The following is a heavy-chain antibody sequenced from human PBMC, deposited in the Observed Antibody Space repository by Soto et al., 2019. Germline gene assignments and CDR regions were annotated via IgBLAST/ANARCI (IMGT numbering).Heavy chain of an antibody. CDR1: VGSIRSGGYY. CDR2: IYYSGST. CDR3: AREYDYYGSGSYYLGYLYLDY. J-gene: IGHJ4*02. V-gene: IGHV4-31*03. D-gene: IGHD3-10*01. Sequence: TLSLTCTVSVGSIRSGGYYWSLIRQHPGKGLEWIGYIYYSGSTYYNPSLKSRVTISVDTSKNQFSLKLSSVTAADTAVYYCAREYDYYGSGSYYLGYLYLDYWGQGKLVTVSS.